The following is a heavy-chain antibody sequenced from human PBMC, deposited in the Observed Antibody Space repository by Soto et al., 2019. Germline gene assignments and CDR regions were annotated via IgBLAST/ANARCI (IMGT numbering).Heavy chain of an antibody. D-gene: IGHD3-10*01. CDR3: ARVYFRSESLYNPVDY. V-gene: IGHV3-11*01. Sequence: GGSLRLSCAASGFTFSDYYMTWIRQAPGKGLEWVSYISSSGSIIYYADSVKGRFTISRDNAKNSLYLQMDSLRAEDTAVYYCARVYFRSESLYNPVDYWGQGILVTVSS. CDR1: GFTFSDYY. CDR2: ISSSGSII. J-gene: IGHJ4*01.